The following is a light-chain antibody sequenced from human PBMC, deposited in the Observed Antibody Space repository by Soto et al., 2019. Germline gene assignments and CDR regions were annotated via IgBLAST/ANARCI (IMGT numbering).Light chain of an antibody. V-gene: IGKV3-20*01. CDR1: QSVSIY. CDR2: GAS. CDR3: QQYGRT. Sequence: EIVLTQSPGTLSLSPGERATLSCTASQSVSIYLAWYQQRPGQAPRLLIYGASNRATGIPDRFSGSGSGTDFTLTISSLEPEDVAMYYCQQYGRTFGGGTKVDIK. J-gene: IGKJ4*01.